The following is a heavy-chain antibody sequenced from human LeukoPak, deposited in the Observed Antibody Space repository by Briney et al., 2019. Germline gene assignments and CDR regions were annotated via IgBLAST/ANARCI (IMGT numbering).Heavy chain of an antibody. D-gene: IGHD2-2*01. CDR2: INPNSGGT. CDR1: GYTFTGYY. V-gene: IGHV1-2*02. J-gene: IGHJ4*02. CDR3: ARDLDHASSLFDY. Sequence: ASVKVSCKVSGYTFTGYYMHWVRQAPGQGLEWMGWINPNSGGTNYAQKFQGRVTMTRDTSISTAHMELSRLRSDDKAVYYCARDLDHASSLFDYWGQGTLVTVSS.